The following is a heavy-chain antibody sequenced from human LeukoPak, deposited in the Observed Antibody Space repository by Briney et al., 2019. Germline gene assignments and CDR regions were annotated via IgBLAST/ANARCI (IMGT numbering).Heavy chain of an antibody. Sequence: GGSLRLSCAASGFTFSSYSMNWVRQAPGKGLEWVANMNQDGGEKYYVDSVKGRFIISRDNAKNSLFLQMNSLRAEDTAVYYCAKLVAVAGRNYWGQGTLVTVSS. V-gene: IGHV3-7*03. CDR1: GFTFSSYS. CDR2: MNQDGGEK. CDR3: AKLVAVAGRNY. J-gene: IGHJ4*02. D-gene: IGHD6-19*01.